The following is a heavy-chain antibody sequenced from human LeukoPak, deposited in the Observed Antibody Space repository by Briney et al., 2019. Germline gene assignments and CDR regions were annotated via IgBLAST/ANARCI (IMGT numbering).Heavy chain of an antibody. J-gene: IGHJ4*02. CDR3: VRDGGVSGYDLLDY. D-gene: IGHD5-12*01. Sequence: GGSLRLSCAASGFTFSNYWMTWVRQAPGKGPEWVAHINQDGSKEYYMDSVKARFTISRDNAKNSLSLQMNSLRAEDTAVYYCVRDGGVSGYDLLDYWGQGTLVTVSS. CDR2: INQDGSKE. CDR1: GFTFSNYW. V-gene: IGHV3-7*01.